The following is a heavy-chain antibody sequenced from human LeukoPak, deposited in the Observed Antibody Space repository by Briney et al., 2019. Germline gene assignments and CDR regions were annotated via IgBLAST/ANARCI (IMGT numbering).Heavy chain of an antibody. Sequence: PGGSLRLSCAAPGFTLSTYTMNWVRQAPGKGLQWFSYISSSSTTIYYADSVKGRFTISRDNAKNSLYLQMNSLRDEGTAVYYCAREYSSSSGRAFDIWGQGTMVTVSS. D-gene: IGHD6-6*01. V-gene: IGHV3-48*02. CDR2: ISSSSTTI. CDR1: GFTLSTYT. CDR3: AREYSSSSGRAFDI. J-gene: IGHJ3*02.